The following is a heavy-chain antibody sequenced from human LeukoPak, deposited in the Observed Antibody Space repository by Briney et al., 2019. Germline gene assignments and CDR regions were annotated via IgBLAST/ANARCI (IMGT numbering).Heavy chain of an antibody. D-gene: IGHD6-19*01. CDR3: AASSGWYLGGVFDY. J-gene: IGHJ4*02. CDR2: ITRSSHYI. Sequence: PGGSLRLSCAASGFTFSSYSMNWVRQAPGKGLEWVSCITRSSHYIYYADSVKGRFTISRDNAKNSLYLQMNSLRAEDTAVYYCAASSGWYLGGVFDYWGQGTLVTVSS. V-gene: IGHV3-21*01. CDR1: GFTFSSYS.